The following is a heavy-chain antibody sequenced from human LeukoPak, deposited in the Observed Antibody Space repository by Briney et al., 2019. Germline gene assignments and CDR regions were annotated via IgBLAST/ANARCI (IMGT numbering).Heavy chain of an antibody. CDR2: ISSSSSTI. V-gene: IGHV3-48*01. CDR3: AKERGTHLYYFDY. J-gene: IGHJ4*02. Sequence: PGGSLRLSCAASGLTFSSYSMNWVRQAPGKGLEWVSYISSSSSTIYYADSVKGRFTISRDNSKNTLYLQMNSLRAEDTAVYYCAKERGTHLYYFDYWGQGTLVTVSS. D-gene: IGHD1-1*01. CDR1: GLTFSSYS.